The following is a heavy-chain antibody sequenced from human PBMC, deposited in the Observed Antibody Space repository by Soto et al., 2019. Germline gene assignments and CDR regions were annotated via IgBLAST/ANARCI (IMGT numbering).Heavy chain of an antibody. V-gene: IGHV3-30-3*01. CDR3: AKALSSWLGAFDI. CDR1: GFTFSSYA. J-gene: IGHJ3*02. CDR2: ISYDGSNK. Sequence: GSLRLSCAASGFTFSSYAMHWVRQAPGKELEWVAVISYDGSNKYYADSVKGRFTISRDNSKNTLYLQMNSLRAEDTAVYYCAKALSSWLGAFDIWGQGTMVTVSS. D-gene: IGHD6-19*01.